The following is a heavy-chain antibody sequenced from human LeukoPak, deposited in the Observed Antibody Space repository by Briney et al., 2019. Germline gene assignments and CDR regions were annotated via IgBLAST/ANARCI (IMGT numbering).Heavy chain of an antibody. D-gene: IGHD6-19*01. V-gene: IGHV1-69*13. CDR1: GYTFTSYG. Sequence: SVKVSCKASGYTFTSYGISWVRQAPGQGLEWMGGIIPIFGTANYAQKFQGRVTITADESTSTAYMELSSLRSEDTAVYYCAREGDSSGWYLDFDYWGQGTLVTVSS. CDR3: AREGDSSGWYLDFDY. J-gene: IGHJ4*02. CDR2: IIPIFGTA.